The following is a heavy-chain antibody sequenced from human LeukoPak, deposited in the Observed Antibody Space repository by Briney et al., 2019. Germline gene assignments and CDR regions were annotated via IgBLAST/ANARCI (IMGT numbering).Heavy chain of an antibody. J-gene: IGHJ4*02. CDR2: ISSSSSTI. V-gene: IGHV3-48*04. CDR1: GFTFSSYS. Sequence: GGSLRLSCAASGFTFSSYSMNWVRQAPGKGLEWVSYISSSSSTIYYADSVKGRFTIFRDNANSILYLQMNSLRGEDTAVYYCLPGKGYWGQGTLVTVSS. CDR3: LPGKGY. D-gene: IGHD4-23*01.